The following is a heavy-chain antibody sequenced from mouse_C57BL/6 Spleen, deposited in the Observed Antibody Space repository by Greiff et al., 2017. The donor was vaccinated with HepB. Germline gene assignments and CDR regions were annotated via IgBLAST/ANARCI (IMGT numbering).Heavy chain of an antibody. Sequence: QVQLKQPGAELVKPGASVKLSCKASGYTFTSYWMHWVKQRPGQGLEWIGMIHPNSGSTNYNEKFKSKATLTVDKSSSTAYMQLSSLTSEDSAVYYCARPSYGFDVWGTGTTVTVSS. D-gene: IGHD1-1*01. CDR3: ARPSYGFDV. V-gene: IGHV1-64*01. CDR1: GYTFTSYW. CDR2: IHPNSGST. J-gene: IGHJ1*03.